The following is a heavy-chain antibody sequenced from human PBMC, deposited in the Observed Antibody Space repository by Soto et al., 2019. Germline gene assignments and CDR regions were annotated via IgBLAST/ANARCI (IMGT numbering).Heavy chain of an antibody. V-gene: IGHV4-30-4*01. J-gene: IGHJ3*02. CDR2: IYYSGST. CDR1: GGSISSADYY. D-gene: IGHD6-19*01. CDR3: ARAGYSSAYAAFDI. Sequence: PSETLSLTCTVSGGSISSADYYWSWIRQPPGKGMEWIGYIYYSGSTYYNQSLKSRVTISVDTSKNQFSLKLSSVTAADTAVYYCARAGYSSAYAAFDIWGQGTMVTVSS.